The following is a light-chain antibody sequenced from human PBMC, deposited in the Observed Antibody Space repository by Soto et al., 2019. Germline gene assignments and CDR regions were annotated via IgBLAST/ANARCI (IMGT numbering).Light chain of an antibody. V-gene: IGKV1-12*01. CDR3: QQYGNSPIT. CDR1: QGVSTW. Sequence: DIQMTQSPSSVSASVGYSVKITCRASQGVSTWLAWYQQKPGKAPNLLIYTASSLQSGVPSRFSGSGSGTDFTLTISRLEPEDFAVYYCQQYGNSPITFGQGTLLE. J-gene: IGKJ5*01. CDR2: TAS.